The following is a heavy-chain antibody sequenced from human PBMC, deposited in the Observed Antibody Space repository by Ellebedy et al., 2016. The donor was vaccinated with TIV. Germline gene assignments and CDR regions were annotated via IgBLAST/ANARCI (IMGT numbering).Heavy chain of an antibody. CDR3: AKSPYGDYDCFDC. V-gene: IGHV3-23*01. Sequence: GESLKISCAASGFTFSSYAMSWVRQAPGKGLEWVSGISGSSGSTYYAGSVKGRFAISRDNSKNTLDLQIHSLRAEDTAVNYCAKSPYGDYDCFDCWGQGTLVTVSS. J-gene: IGHJ4*02. CDR1: GFTFSSYA. CDR2: ISGSSGST. D-gene: IGHD4-17*01.